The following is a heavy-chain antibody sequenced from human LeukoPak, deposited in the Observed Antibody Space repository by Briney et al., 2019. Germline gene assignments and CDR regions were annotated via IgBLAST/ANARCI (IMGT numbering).Heavy chain of an antibody. V-gene: IGHV1-2*02. J-gene: IGHJ4*02. CDR1: GYTFTGYY. CDR3: AREPSPYYYDSSGYSEGHDY. CDR2: INPNSSST. D-gene: IGHD3-22*01. Sequence: ASVKVSCKASGYTFTGYYMHLVRQAPRQGLEWKGCINPNSSSTNYDQEFQGRVTITRDTSISTAYMELSRLRSDDTAVYYCAREPSPYYYDSSGYSEGHDYWGQGTLVTVSS.